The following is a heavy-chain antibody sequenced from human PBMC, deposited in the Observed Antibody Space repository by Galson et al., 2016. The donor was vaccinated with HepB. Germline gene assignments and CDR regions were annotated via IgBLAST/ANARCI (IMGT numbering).Heavy chain of an antibody. CDR3: SRAHDYRGNYRLHAFDI. J-gene: IGHJ3*02. Sequence: SVKVSCKAFGGTFSSFPINWVRQAPGQGLEWIGGIIPIFGTTTYAQKLQGRVTVTADKSTRTANMELSSLRSEDTAVSYCSRAHDYRGNYRLHAFDIWGQGTVVTVSS. CDR1: GGTFSSFP. CDR2: IIPIFGTT. D-gene: IGHD4-23*01. V-gene: IGHV1-69*06.